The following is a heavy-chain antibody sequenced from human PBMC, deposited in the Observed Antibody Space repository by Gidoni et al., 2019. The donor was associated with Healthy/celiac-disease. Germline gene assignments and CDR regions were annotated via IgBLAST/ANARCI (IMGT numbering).Heavy chain of an antibody. CDR1: GGSFSGYY. V-gene: IGHV4-34*01. J-gene: IGHJ4*02. Sequence: QVQLQQWGAGLLKPSETLSLTCAGYGGSFSGYYWSWIRQPPGKGLEWIGEINHSGSTNYNPSLKSRVTISVDTSKNQFSLKLSSVTAADTAVYYCASCGGNGDYWGQGTLVTVSS. D-gene: IGHD2-21*01. CDR3: ASCGGNGDY. CDR2: INHSGST.